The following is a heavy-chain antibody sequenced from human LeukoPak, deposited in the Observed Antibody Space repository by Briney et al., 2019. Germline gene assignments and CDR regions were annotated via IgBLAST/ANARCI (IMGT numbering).Heavy chain of an antibody. Sequence: GGSLRLSCAASGFTFSSYWMSWVRQAPGKGLEWVANIKQDGSEKYYVDSVKGRFTISRDNAKNSLYLQMNSLRAEDTAVYYCARDSHYDFWSGYYDIDYWGQGTLVTVSS. V-gene: IGHV3-7*01. J-gene: IGHJ4*02. CDR2: IKQDGSEK. CDR3: ARDSHYDFWSGYYDIDY. CDR1: GFTFSSYW. D-gene: IGHD3-3*01.